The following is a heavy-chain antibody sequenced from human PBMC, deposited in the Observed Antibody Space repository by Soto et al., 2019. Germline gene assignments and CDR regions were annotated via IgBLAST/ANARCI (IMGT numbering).Heavy chain of an antibody. V-gene: IGHV4-39*01. CDR2: IYYSGST. D-gene: IGHD3-10*01. J-gene: IGHJ6*02. CDR3: ARHGTGTRFGVDV. CDR1: GGSISSSSYY. Sequence: SETLSLTCTVSGGSISSSSYYWGWIRQPPGKGLEWIGSIYYSGSTYYNPSLKSRVTISVDTSKNQFSLKLSSVTAADTAVYYCARHGTGTRFGVDVWGQGTTVTVYS.